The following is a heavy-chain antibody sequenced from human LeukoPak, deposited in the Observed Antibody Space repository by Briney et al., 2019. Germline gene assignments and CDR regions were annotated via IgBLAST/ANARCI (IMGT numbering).Heavy chain of an antibody. V-gene: IGHV4-30-4*08. D-gene: IGHD2-2*01. CDR2: IYYSGST. CDR1: GGSISSGDYY. Sequence: PSETLSLTCTVSGGSISSGDYYWSWIRQPPGKGLEWIGYIYYSGSTYYNPSLKSRVTISVDTSKNQFSLKLSSVTAADTAVYYCAGGLYDCSSTSCHPRFDYWGQGTLVTVSS. J-gene: IGHJ4*02. CDR3: AGGLYDCSSTSCHPRFDY.